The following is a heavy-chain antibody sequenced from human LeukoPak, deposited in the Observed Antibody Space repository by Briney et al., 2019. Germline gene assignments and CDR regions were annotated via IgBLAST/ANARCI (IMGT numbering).Heavy chain of an antibody. CDR2: ISAYNGNT. CDR1: GYTFTSYG. J-gene: IGHJ3*02. Sequence: ASVKVSCKASGYTFTSYGISWVRQAPGQGLEWMGWISAYNGNTNYAQKLQGRVTMTTGTSTSTAYMELRSLRSDDTAVYYCARVYYDFWSGYEYDAFDIWGQGTMVTVSS. D-gene: IGHD3-3*01. V-gene: IGHV1-18*01. CDR3: ARVYYDFWSGYEYDAFDI.